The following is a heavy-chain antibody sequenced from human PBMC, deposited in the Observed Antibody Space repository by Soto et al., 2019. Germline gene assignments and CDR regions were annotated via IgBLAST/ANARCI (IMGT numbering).Heavy chain of an antibody. D-gene: IGHD5-18*01. Sequence: QAQLVESGGGVVQPGRSLRLSCAASGFAFSSYGMHWVRQAPGTGLEWVAVISYDGSLQHYADSVKGRFTISRDNSKNMVLLQMSSLRAEDTSVYYCVSDRRYGHASVPYSWGQGTLVSVS. CDR2: ISYDGSLQ. CDR3: VSDRRYGHASVPYS. V-gene: IGHV3-30*03. J-gene: IGHJ4*02. CDR1: GFAFSSYG.